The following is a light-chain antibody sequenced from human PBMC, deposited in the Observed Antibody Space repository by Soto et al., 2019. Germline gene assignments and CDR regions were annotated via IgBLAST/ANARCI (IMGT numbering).Light chain of an antibody. CDR2: GNN. Sequence: QAVVTQPPSVSGAPGQRVTISRTGSSSNIGAGFDVYWHQQLPGTAPKLLINGNNNRPSGVPDRFSGSKSGTSASLAISGLQAEDEADYYCQSYDSSLRGSVFGGGTKVTVL. V-gene: IGLV1-40*01. CDR3: QSYDSSLRGSV. J-gene: IGLJ2*01. CDR1: SSNIGAGFD.